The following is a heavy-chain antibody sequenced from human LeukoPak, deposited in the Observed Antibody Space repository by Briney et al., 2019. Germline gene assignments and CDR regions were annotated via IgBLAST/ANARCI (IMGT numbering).Heavy chain of an antibody. Sequence: SETLSLTCTVSGGSISSYYWSWIRQPPGKGLEWIGYIYYSESTNYNPSLKSRVTISVDTSKNQFSLKLSSVTAADTAVYYCARSPHGDYAGGAFDICGQETMVTVSS. D-gene: IGHD4-17*01. CDR2: IYYSEST. CDR3: ARSPHGDYAGGAFDI. V-gene: IGHV4-59*01. J-gene: IGHJ3*02. CDR1: GGSISSYY.